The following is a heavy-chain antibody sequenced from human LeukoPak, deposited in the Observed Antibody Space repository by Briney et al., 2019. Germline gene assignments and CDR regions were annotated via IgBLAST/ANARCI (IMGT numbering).Heavy chain of an antibody. CDR3: ARLRVSGSYLYYFDY. V-gene: IGHV4-4*09. CDR2: ILTSGTT. Sequence: SETLSLTCTVSNGSISSYHWSWVRQPPGKGLEWIGYILTSGTTNYNPSLKSRLAISVDTSKNQFTLKLSSVTAADTAVYYCARLRVSGSYLYYFDYWGQGTLVTVSS. CDR1: NGSISSYH. D-gene: IGHD1-26*01. J-gene: IGHJ4*02.